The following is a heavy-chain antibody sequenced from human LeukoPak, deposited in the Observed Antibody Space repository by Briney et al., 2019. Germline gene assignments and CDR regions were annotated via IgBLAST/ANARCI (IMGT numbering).Heavy chain of an antibody. CDR3: AKDIGVVIKSLSDY. D-gene: IGHD3-3*01. CDR2: ISGSGGST. Sequence: GGSLRLSCAASGFTFSSYAMSWVRQAPGKGLEWVSAISGSGGSTYYADSVKGRFTISRDNSKNTLYLQMNSLRAEDTAVYYCAKDIGVVIKSLSDYWGQGTLVTVSS. V-gene: IGHV3-23*01. J-gene: IGHJ4*02. CDR1: GFTFSSYA.